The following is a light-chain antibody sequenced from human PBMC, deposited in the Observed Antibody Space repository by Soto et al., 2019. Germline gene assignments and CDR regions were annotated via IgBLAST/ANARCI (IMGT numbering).Light chain of an antibody. CDR2: TTS. J-gene: IGKJ1*01. CDR3: QQSYSRPRT. Sequence: DIQMTQSPSSLSAYVGDRVTITCRASQSISTYLNWYLQKPGKAPNLLTYTTSILESGVPSRFSGSGSGTDFTLTISSLQPEDFATYFCQQSYSRPRTFGQGTKVEI. V-gene: IGKV1-39*01. CDR1: QSISTY.